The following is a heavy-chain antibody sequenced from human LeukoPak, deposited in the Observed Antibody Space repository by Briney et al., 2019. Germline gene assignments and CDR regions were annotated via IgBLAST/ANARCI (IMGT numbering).Heavy chain of an antibody. Sequence: ASVKVSCKASGYTFTGYYMHWVRQAPGQGLEWMGRINPNSGGTNYAQKFQGRVTMTRDTSISTAYMELSRLRSDDTAVYYCARDFAMIFGVVIGFDLWGRCTLVTVSS. V-gene: IGHV1-2*06. CDR1: GYTFTGYY. J-gene: IGHJ2*01. CDR3: ARDFAMIFGVVIGFDL. CDR2: INPNSGGT. D-gene: IGHD3-3*01.